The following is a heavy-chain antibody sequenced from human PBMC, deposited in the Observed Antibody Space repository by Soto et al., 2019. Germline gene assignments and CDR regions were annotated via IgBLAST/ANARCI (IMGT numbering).Heavy chain of an antibody. J-gene: IGHJ3*02. Sequence: PETLSLTCTVSGASVSSSSYYWGWIRHPPGKRLEWIGTIYDSGRTYYLPPRKSRVTISVDTSENQCSLNLSSVTAADTAVYYCARRELERTDNDAFDIWGQGKMVTGSS. CDR2: IYDSGRT. CDR1: GASVSSSSYY. CDR3: ARRELERTDNDAFDI. V-gene: IGHV4-39*01. D-gene: IGHD1-1*01.